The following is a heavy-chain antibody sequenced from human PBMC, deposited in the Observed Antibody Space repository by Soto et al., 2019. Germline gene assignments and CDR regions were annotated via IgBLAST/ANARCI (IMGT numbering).Heavy chain of an antibody. CDR1: GGSFSSYA. Sequence: QVQLVQSGAEEKKPGSSVKVSCKASGGSFSSYAISWVRQAPGQGLEWMGGIIPIFGTPSYAQKFQGRVTITADESTTTAYMDLSSLRSEDTAVYYCAREYRSSSGRFDNWGQGTLVTVSS. CDR2: IIPIFGTP. D-gene: IGHD6-6*01. CDR3: AREYRSSSGRFDN. V-gene: IGHV1-69*01. J-gene: IGHJ4*02.